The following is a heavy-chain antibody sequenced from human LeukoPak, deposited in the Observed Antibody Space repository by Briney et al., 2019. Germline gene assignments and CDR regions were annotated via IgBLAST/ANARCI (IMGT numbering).Heavy chain of an antibody. Sequence: SETLSLTCTVSGGSVSSGSYYWSWIRQPPGKGLEWIGYIYYSGSTNYNPALKRRSTISVAPSKTQFSLKLSSVTAADTAVYYCARDRCSSTSCYENWFDPWGQGTLVTVSS. CDR1: GGSVSSGSYY. V-gene: IGHV4-61*01. CDR3: ARDRCSSTSCYENWFDP. D-gene: IGHD2-2*01. J-gene: IGHJ5*02. CDR2: IYYSGST.